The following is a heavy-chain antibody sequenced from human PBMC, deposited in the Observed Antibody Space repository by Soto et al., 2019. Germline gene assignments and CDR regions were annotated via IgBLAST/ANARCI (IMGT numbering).Heavy chain of an antibody. CDR2: IFSNDEK. CDR1: GFSLSNARMG. V-gene: IGHV2-26*01. J-gene: IGHJ5*02. Sequence: QVTLKESGPVLVNPTETLTLTCTVSGFSLSNARMGVSWIRQPPGKALEWLAHIFSNDEKSYSTSLKSRLTISKDTSKSQVVLTMTNMDPVDTATYYCARIGYYYDSSGYYYTWFDPWGQGTLVTVSS. CDR3: ARIGYYYDSSGYYYTWFDP. D-gene: IGHD3-22*01.